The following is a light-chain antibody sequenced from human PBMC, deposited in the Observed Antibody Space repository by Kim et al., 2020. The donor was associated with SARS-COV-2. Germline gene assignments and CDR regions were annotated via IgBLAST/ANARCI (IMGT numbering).Light chain of an antibody. Sequence: QTGTLTCTGNSNDVGNQRAAWLQQHQGHPPKLLFYRSNNRPSGISERLSASRSGNTTSLTITGHQPEDEADCYCSAWDSSLGAWVFGGGTQLTVL. CDR2: RSN. J-gene: IGLJ3*02. CDR3: SAWDSSLGAWV. CDR1: SNDVGNQR. V-gene: IGLV10-54*01.